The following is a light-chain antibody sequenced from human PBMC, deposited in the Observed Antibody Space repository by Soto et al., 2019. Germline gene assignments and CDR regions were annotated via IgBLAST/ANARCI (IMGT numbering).Light chain of an antibody. V-gene: IGKV1-33*01. Sequence: DIPMTQSPSSLSASVGDRVTITCQASQDISNFLNWYQHKPGKSPKLLINDASNLEAGVPSRFSGSGSSTDFTFTINSLQPEDVATYYCQQYHSLPLSFGPGTKVELK. CDR1: QDISNF. CDR2: DAS. CDR3: QQYHSLPLS. J-gene: IGKJ3*01.